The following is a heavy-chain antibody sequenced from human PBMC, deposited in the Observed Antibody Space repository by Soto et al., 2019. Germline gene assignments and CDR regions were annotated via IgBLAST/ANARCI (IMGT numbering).Heavy chain of an antibody. J-gene: IGHJ4*02. Sequence: EVQLVESGGGLVQPGGSLRLSCAASGFTFSSYWMSWVRQAPGKGLEWVANIKQDGSEKYYVDSVKGRFTITRDNAMNSLYLQMNGLRAEDTAVYYCASSSSSALGCLDYWGQGTLVTVSS. V-gene: IGHV3-7*05. CDR3: ASSSSSALGCLDY. D-gene: IGHD6-6*01. CDR2: IKQDGSEK. CDR1: GFTFSSYW.